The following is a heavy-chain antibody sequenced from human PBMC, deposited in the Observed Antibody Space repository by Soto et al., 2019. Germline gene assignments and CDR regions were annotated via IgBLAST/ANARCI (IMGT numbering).Heavy chain of an antibody. CDR1: GFTFSLYA. CDR2: ISGSAGST. V-gene: IGHV3-23*01. J-gene: IGHJ5*02. D-gene: IGHD2-2*01. Sequence: PGGSLRLSCAASGFTFSLYAMSWVRQAPGKGLEWVSGISGSAGSTNYAGSVKGRFTISRDNSKNMLFLQMDSLRAEDTAVYYCAKEEITAAMGNWFDPWGQGTLVTVSS. CDR3: AKEEITAAMGNWFDP.